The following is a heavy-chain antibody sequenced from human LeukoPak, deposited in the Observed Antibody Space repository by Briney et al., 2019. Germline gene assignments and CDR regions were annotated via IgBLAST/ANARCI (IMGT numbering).Heavy chain of an antibody. V-gene: IGHV1-2*02. J-gene: IGHJ6*02. CDR1: GYTFTGYY. CDR3: ARDAVTTYYYYGMDV. D-gene: IGHD4-17*01. CDR2: INPNSGGT. Sequence: GASVKVSCKASGYTFTGYYMHWVRQAPGQGLEWMGWINPNSGGTNYAQKFQGRVTMTRDTSISTAYMELSRLRSDDTAVYYCARDAVTTYYYYGMDVWGQGTTVTVSS.